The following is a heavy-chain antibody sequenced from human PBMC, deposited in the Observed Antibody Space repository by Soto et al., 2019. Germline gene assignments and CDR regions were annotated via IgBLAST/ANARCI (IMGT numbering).Heavy chain of an antibody. Sequence: QVQLQQWGAGLLKPSETLSLTCAVYGGSFSGYFWSWIRQPPGKGLEWIGEIDHSGRTKYTPSLKSRVSISVDTSKSQFSLRLSSVTAADTALYYCARGTTEWGQGTLVTVSS. CDR1: GGSFSGYF. V-gene: IGHV4-34*02. D-gene: IGHD1-1*01. CDR3: ARGTTE. CDR2: IDHSGRT. J-gene: IGHJ4*02.